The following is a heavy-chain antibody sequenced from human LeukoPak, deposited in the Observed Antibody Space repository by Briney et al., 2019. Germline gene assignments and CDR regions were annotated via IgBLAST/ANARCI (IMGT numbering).Heavy chain of an antibody. CDR3: ARDYDGYFDY. V-gene: IGHV1-2*02. J-gene: IGHJ4*02. Sequence: ASVKVSCKASGGTFSNYAISWVRQAPGQGLEWMGWINPNSGGTNYAQKFQGRVTVTSDMSISTAYMELSRLRSDDTAVYYCARDYDGYFDYWGQGTLVTVSS. CDR1: GGTFSNYA. CDR2: INPNSGGT. D-gene: IGHD3-3*01.